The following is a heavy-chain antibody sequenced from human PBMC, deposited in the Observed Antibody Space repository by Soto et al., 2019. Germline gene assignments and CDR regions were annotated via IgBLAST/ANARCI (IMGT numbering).Heavy chain of an antibody. CDR2: IKQDGSEK. J-gene: IGHJ4*02. CDR1: KFTFSCYW. D-gene: IGHD3-16*01. V-gene: IGHV3-7*01. Sequence: GGSLRLSCAASKFTFSCYWMNWVRQAPGKGLEWVANIKQDGSEKYYVDSVKGRFTISRDNAKNALYLQMNSLRAEDTAVYYCAGGGGWVIDSWGQGALVTVSS. CDR3: AGGGGWVIDS.